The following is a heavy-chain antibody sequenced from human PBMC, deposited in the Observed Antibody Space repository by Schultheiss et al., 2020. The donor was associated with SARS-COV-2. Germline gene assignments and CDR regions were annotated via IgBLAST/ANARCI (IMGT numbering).Heavy chain of an antibody. CDR1: GGSISSSSYY. J-gene: IGHJ6*02. Sequence: SETLSLTCTVSGGSISSSSYYWGWIRQPPGKGLEWIGSIYYSGSTYYNPSLKSRVTISVDRSKNQFSLKLSSVTAADTAVYYCAREYYDFWSGYPRPLRYYYYYGMDVWGQGTTVTVSS. V-gene: IGHV4-39*02. CDR3: AREYYDFWSGYPRPLRYYYYYGMDV. CDR2: IYYSGST. D-gene: IGHD3-3*01.